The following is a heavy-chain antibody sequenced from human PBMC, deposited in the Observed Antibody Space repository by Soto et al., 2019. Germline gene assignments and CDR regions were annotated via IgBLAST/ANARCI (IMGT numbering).Heavy chain of an antibody. CDR3: AKGIGYSSGWYDY. CDR1: GFTFDDYA. CDR2: ISWNSGSI. J-gene: IGHJ4*02. D-gene: IGHD6-13*01. Sequence: EVQLVESGGGLVQPGRSLRLSCAASGFTFDDYAMHWVRQAPGQGLEWVSGISWNSGSIGYADSVKGRFTISRDNAKNSLYLQMNSLRAEDTALYYCAKGIGYSSGWYDYWGQGTLVTVSS. V-gene: IGHV3-9*01.